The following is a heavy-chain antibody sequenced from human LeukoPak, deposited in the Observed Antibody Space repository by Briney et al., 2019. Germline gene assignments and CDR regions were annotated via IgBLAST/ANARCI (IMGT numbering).Heavy chain of an antibody. D-gene: IGHD3/OR15-3a*01. CDR1: GFTFSSYS. Sequence: PGGSLRLSCAASGFTFSSYSMNWVRQAPGKGLEWVSSISSSSSYIYCADSVKGRFTISRDNAKNSLYLQMNSLRAEDTAVYYCARDHMNFQVDYWGQGTLVTVSS. CDR2: ISSSSSYI. CDR3: ARDHMNFQVDY. J-gene: IGHJ4*02. V-gene: IGHV3-21*01.